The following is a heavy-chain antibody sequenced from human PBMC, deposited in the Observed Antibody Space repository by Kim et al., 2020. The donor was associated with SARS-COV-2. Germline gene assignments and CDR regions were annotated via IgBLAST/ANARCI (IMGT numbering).Heavy chain of an antibody. CDR2: ISAYNGNT. V-gene: IGHV1-18*01. Sequence: ASVKVSCKASGYTFTSYGISWVRQAPGQGLEWMGWISAYNGNTNYAQKLQGRVTMTTDTSTSTAYMELRSLRSDDTAVYYCARDDRYYDFWSGYYIWFDPWGQGTLVTVSS. D-gene: IGHD3-3*01. CDR1: GYTFTSYG. CDR3: ARDDRYYDFWSGYYIWFDP. J-gene: IGHJ5*02.